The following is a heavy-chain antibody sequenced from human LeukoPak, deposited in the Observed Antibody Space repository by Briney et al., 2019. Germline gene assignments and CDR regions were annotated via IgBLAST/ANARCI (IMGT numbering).Heavy chain of an antibody. CDR3: ATALVAYYYDSSGSYNWFDP. Sequence: SVKVSCKASGGTFSSYAISWVRPAPGQGLEWMGRIIPILGIANYAQKFQGRVTITADKSTSTAYMELSSLRSEDTAVYYCATALVAYYYDSSGSYNWFDPWGQGTLVTVSS. CDR1: GGTFSSYA. J-gene: IGHJ5*02. CDR2: IIPILGIA. V-gene: IGHV1-69*04. D-gene: IGHD3-22*01.